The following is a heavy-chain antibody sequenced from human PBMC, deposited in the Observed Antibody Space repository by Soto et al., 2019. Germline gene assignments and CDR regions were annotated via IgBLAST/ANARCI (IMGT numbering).Heavy chain of an antibody. CDR1: GGSISSSSYY. Sequence: QLQLQESGPGLVKPSETLSLTCTVSGGSISSSSYYWGWIRQPPGKGLEWIGSIYYSGSTYYNPSLKSRVTISVDTSKNQFSLKLSSVTAADTAVDYCASSCWWYFDYWGQGTLVTVSS. CDR3: ASSCWWYFDY. V-gene: IGHV4-39*01. J-gene: IGHJ4*02. CDR2: IYYSGST. D-gene: IGHD6-19*01.